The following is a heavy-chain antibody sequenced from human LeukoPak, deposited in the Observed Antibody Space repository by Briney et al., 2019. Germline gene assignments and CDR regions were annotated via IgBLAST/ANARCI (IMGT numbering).Heavy chain of an antibody. D-gene: IGHD3-10*01. J-gene: IGHJ6*02. CDR2: IYSGGST. Sequence: GGSLRLSCSASGFTLSSNYMSGVRDALGRGRECGSDIYSGGSTYYADYAMGRITISRDNTKNTLYLQMNSLRAEDTAVYYCARDTKYGSGSYRYYYGMDVWGQGTTVTVS. CDR3: ARDTKYGSGSYRYYYGMDV. V-gene: IGHV3-66*01. CDR1: GFTLSSNY.